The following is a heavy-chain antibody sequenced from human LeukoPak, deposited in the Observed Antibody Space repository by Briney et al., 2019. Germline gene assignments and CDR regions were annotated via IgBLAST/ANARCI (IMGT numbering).Heavy chain of an antibody. V-gene: IGHV4-59*01. D-gene: IGHD3-3*01. CDR2: MYYSGST. Sequence: SETLSLTCTVSGGSISRYYWSWIRQPPGKGLEWIGYMYYSGSTNYNPSLKSRVTISVDTSKNQFSLKLSSVTAADTAVYYCARGGDDFWSGQYYFDYWGQGTLVTVSS. J-gene: IGHJ4*02. CDR1: GGSISRYY. CDR3: ARGGDDFWSGQYYFDY.